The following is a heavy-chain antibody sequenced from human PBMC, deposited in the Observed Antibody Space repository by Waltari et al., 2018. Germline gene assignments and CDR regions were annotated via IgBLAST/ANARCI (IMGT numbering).Heavy chain of an antibody. J-gene: IGHJ4*02. CDR3: ARGRGSSGWYSEDY. D-gene: IGHD6-19*01. CDR1: YD. Sequence: YDINWVRQATGQGLEWMGWMNPNSGNTGYAQKFQGRVTMTRNTSISTAYMELSSLRSEDTAVYYCARGRGSSGWYSEDYWGQGTLVTVSS. V-gene: IGHV1-8*01. CDR2: MNPNSGNT.